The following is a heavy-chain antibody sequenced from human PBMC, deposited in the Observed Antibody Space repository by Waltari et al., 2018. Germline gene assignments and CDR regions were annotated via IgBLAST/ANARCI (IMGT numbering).Heavy chain of an antibody. J-gene: IGHJ4*02. D-gene: IGHD1-26*01. CDR1: GFTVSSNY. CDR2: IFAGGNT. V-gene: IGHV3-53*01. CDR3: ARGGPRYSANYHEFDY. Sequence: EVLLVESGGGLIQPGGSLRLSCAASGFTVSSNYMSWVRPAPGTGLDWVSVIFAGGNTYYADSVKDRFTISRDNSKNKLYLQMNSLRADDTAVYYCARGGPRYSANYHEFDYWGQGTLVTVSS.